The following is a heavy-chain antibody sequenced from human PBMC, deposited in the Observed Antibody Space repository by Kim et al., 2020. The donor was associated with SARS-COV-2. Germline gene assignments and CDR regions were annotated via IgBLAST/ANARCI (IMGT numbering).Heavy chain of an antibody. J-gene: IGHJ3*02. CDR1: GYTFTSYG. CDR3: ARDTGSRYYYDSRGFFGYAFDI. D-gene: IGHD3-22*01. CDR2: ISAYNGNT. Sequence: ASVKVSCKASGYTFTSYGISWVRQAPGQGLEGMGWISAYNGNTNYAQKLQGRVTMTTDTSTSTAYMELRSLRSDDTAVYYCARDTGSRYYYDSRGFFGYAFDIWGKGTMVTVSS. V-gene: IGHV1-18*01.